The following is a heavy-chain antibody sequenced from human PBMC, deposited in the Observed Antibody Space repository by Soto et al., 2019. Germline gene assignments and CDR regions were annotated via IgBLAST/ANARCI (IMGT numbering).Heavy chain of an antibody. CDR2: IKSKTAGGTT. V-gene: IGHV3-15*07. Sequence: EVQLVESGGGLVKPGGSLSLSCAASGFTFSNAWMNWVRQAPGKGLEWVGRIKSKTAGGTTDYAAPVKGRFTISRDDSKNTLYLQMNSLKTEDTAVYYCTTDLSSGWYSHSGQGTLVTVSS. CDR1: GFTFSNAW. J-gene: IGHJ4*02. CDR3: TTDLSSGWYSH. D-gene: IGHD6-19*01.